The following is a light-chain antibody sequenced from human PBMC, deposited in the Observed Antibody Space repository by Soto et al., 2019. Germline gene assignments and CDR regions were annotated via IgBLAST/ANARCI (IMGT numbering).Light chain of an antibody. Sequence: EIVMTQSPATLSVSPGERATLSCTASQSVSNNLAWYQQKPGQAPRLLIYGASTRATGIPSRVSCSGSGTEFTLTVSSLHSDDFAFYYCQQYSPWPRTVGQGTKVEIK. CDR3: QQYSPWPRT. CDR1: QSVSNN. CDR2: GAS. V-gene: IGKV3-15*01. J-gene: IGKJ1*01.